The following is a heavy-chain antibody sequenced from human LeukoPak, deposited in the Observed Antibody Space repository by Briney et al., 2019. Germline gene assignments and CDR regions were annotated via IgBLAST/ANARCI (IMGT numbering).Heavy chain of an antibody. Sequence: GASVKVSCTASGYTFTRYDMHWVRQAPGQGLEWRGWIDPNSGGTEYAQKFEGRVTMSSDTSINTAYMAVSRLRSDDTAVYYCARVVTTTSGVIPIRRDWGQGTLVTISS. CDR1: GYTFTRYD. V-gene: IGHV1-2*02. J-gene: IGHJ4*02. CDR2: IDPNSGGT. CDR3: ARVVTTTSGVIPIRRD. D-gene: IGHD4-17*01.